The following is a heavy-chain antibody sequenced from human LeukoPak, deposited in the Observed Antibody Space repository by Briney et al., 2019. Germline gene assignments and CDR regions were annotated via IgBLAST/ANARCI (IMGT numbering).Heavy chain of an antibody. CDR2: IKQDGSEK. Sequence: AGGSLRLSCAASGFTFSTYWMSWVRQAPGKGLEWVVNIKQDGSEKYYLDSVKGRFTISRDNAKNSLYLQMNSLRAEDTAVYFCTREAAAGIDYWGQGTLVTVSP. CDR1: GFTFSTYW. CDR3: TREAAAGIDY. J-gene: IGHJ4*02. V-gene: IGHV3-7*01. D-gene: IGHD6-13*01.